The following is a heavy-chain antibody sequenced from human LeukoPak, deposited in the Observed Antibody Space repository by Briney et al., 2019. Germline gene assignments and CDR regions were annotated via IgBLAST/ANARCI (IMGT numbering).Heavy chain of an antibody. V-gene: IGHV3-53*01. CDR3: ARTAAGTFFDY. J-gene: IGHJ4*02. Sequence: GGSLRLSCAVSGFTVSSNCMSWVRQAPGKGLEWVSIIYSGGYTFYADSVKGRFTISRDNSKNTLYLQMNSLRAEDTAVYYCARTAAGTFFDYWGQGTLVTVSS. CDR2: IYSGGYT. CDR1: GFTVSSNC. D-gene: IGHD6-13*01.